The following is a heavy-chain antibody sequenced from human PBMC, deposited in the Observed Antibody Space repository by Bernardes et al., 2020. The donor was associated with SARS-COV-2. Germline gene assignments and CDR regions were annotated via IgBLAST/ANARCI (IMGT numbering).Heavy chain of an antibody. V-gene: IGHV4-34*01. J-gene: IGHJ6*02. CDR1: GGSFSGYY. D-gene: IGHD2-2*02. CDR3: ARGYIVVVPAAIEEGSYYYYYGMDV. Sequence: SETLSLTCAVYGGSFSGYYWSWIRQPPGKGLEWIGEINHSGSTNYNPSLKSRVTISVDTSKNQFSLKLSSVTAADTAVYYCARGYIVVVPAAIEEGSYYYYYGMDVWGQGTTVTVSS. CDR2: INHSGST.